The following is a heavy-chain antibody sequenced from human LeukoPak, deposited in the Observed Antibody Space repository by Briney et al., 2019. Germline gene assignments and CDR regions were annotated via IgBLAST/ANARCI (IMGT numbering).Heavy chain of an antibody. Sequence: PGGSLRLSCAASGFTFSSYSMNWVRQAPGKGLEWVSYISSSSSTIYYADSVKGRFTISRDNSKNTLYLQMNSLRAEDTAVYYCARGKALDYYYGMDVWGQGTTVTVSS. D-gene: IGHD6-6*01. J-gene: IGHJ6*02. CDR3: ARGKALDYYYGMDV. CDR2: ISSSSSTI. V-gene: IGHV3-48*01. CDR1: GFTFSSYS.